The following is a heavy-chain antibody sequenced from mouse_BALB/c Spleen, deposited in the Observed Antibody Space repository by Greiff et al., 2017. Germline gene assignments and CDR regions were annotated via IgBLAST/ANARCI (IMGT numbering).Heavy chain of an antibody. J-gene: IGHJ4*01. CDR2: INPSSGYT. D-gene: IGHD2-3*01. Sequence: VQLQQSGAELARPGASVTMSCKASGYTFTSYTMHWVKQRPGQGLEWIGYINPSSGYTNYNQKFKDKATLTADKSSSTAYMQLSSLTSEDSALYDGARWLLRRGYAMDYWGQGTSVTVSS. V-gene: IGHV1-4*01. CDR3: ARWLLRRGYAMDY. CDR1: GYTFTSYT.